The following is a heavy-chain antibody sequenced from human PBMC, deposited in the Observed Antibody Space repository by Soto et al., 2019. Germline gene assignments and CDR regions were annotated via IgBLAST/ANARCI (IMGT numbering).Heavy chain of an antibody. CDR1: GDTFSSYA. J-gene: IGHJ6*02. CDR2: IIPIFGTA. CDR3: ARDGSGYLSRASPMDV. Sequence: QVQLVQSGAEVKKPGSSVKVSCKASGDTFSSYAISWVRQAPGQGLEWMGGIIPIFGTANYAQKFQGRVTITADESTSTAYMEFSSLRSEDTAVYYCARDGSGYLSRASPMDVWGQGTTVTVSS. V-gene: IGHV1-69*01. D-gene: IGHD3-22*01.